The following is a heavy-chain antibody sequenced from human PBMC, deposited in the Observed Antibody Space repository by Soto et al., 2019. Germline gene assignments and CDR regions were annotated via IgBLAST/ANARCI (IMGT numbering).Heavy chain of an antibody. V-gene: IGHV1-69*13. CDR2: IIPVFGTT. CDR3: GRYCSGGSCHTLDYYGMDV. J-gene: IGHJ6*02. CDR1: GGTFRNYG. D-gene: IGHD2-15*01. Sequence: SVKVSCKASGGTFRNYGIGWVRQAPGQGLEWMGGIIPVFGTTNYAQKFRGRVTITADESTSTAYIEVSSLRSEDTAMSYCGRYCSGGSCHTLDYYGMDVWGQGTTVTVSS.